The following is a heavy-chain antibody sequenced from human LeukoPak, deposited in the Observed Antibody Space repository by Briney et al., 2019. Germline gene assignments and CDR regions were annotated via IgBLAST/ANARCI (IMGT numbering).Heavy chain of an antibody. D-gene: IGHD3-22*01. CDR3: AGGFDSSAYYWTFDY. J-gene: IGHJ4*02. CDR1: GFTVSSNY. Sequence: GGSLRLSCAASGFTVSSNYMSWVRQAPGNGLEWVSVIYSGGSTYYADSVKGRFTISRDNSKNTLYLQMNSLRAEDTAVYYCAGGFDSSAYYWTFDYWGQGTLVTVSS. V-gene: IGHV3-66*01. CDR2: IYSGGST.